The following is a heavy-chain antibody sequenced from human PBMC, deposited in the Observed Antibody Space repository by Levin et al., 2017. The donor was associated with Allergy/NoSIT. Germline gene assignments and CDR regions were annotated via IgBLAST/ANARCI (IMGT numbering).Heavy chain of an antibody. D-gene: IGHD6-19*01. V-gene: IGHV3-23*01. CDR3: AISSGWYRPTGAFDY. J-gene: IGHJ4*02. CDR1: GFTFRKYA. CDR2: ISGSGGGT. Sequence: LSLTCAASGFTFRKYAMSWARQAPGKGLEWVSAISGSGGGTYYADSVKGRFTISRDNSKNTLYLQMNSLRAEDTAVYYCAISSGWYRPTGAFDYWGQGTLVTVSS.